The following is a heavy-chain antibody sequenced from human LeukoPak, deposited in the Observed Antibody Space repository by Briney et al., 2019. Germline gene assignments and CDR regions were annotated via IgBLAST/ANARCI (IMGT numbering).Heavy chain of an antibody. CDR2: INWNGGST. Sequence: GGSLRLSCAASGFTFDDYGKRWVRQAPGKGLVWVSGINWNGGSTGYADSVKGRFTISRDNAKNSLYLQVNSLRAEDTALYYCARVAQGYYGSGSYHFDYWGQGTLVTVSS. D-gene: IGHD3-10*01. J-gene: IGHJ4*02. V-gene: IGHV3-20*04. CDR3: ARVAQGYYGSGSYHFDY. CDR1: GFTFDDYG.